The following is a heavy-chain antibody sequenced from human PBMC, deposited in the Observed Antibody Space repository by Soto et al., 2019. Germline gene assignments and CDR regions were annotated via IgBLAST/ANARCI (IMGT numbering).Heavy chain of an antibody. J-gene: IGHJ6*03. Sequence: GGSLRLSCAASGFTVSSDYMTWVRQAPGKGLECVSVIYSGGTTYYADSVKGRFTISRHNSKNTLYLQMNSLRAEDTAVYYCARGGIAAVDYYFYYMDVWGKGTTVTVSS. CDR1: GFTVSSDY. V-gene: IGHV3-53*04. CDR2: IYSGGTT. D-gene: IGHD6-13*01. CDR3: ARGGIAAVDYYFYYMDV.